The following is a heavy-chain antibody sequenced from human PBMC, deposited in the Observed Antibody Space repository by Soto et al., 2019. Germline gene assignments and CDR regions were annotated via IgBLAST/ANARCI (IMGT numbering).Heavy chain of an antibody. V-gene: IGHV1-69*01. CDR3: ARGRGVDSGYDYPDIYYDYGMDV. D-gene: IGHD5-12*01. Sequence: QVQLVQSGAEVKKPGSSVKVSCKASGGTFSSYAISWVRQAPGHGLEWMGGIIPICGTANYAQKFQGRVTITADESTSTAYMEQTRLRSEDTAVYYCARGRGVDSGYDYPDIYYDYGMDVWGQGTTVTVSS. CDR1: GGTFSSYA. J-gene: IGHJ6*02. CDR2: IIPICGTA.